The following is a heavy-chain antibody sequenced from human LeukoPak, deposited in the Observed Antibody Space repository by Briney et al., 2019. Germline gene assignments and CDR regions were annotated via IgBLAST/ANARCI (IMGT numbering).Heavy chain of an antibody. CDR1: GYTLTELS. Sequence: ASVKVSCKVSGYTLTELSMHWVRQAPGKGLEWMGGFDPEDGETIYAQKFQGRVTMTEDTSTDTAYMELSSLRSEDTAVYYCARKGGSGSYLDAFDIWGQGTMVTVSS. CDR3: ARKGGSGSYLDAFDI. J-gene: IGHJ3*02. CDR2: FDPEDGET. D-gene: IGHD1-26*01. V-gene: IGHV1-24*01.